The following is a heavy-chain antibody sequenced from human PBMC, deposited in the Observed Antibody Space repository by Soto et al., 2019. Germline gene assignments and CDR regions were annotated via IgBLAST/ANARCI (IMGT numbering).Heavy chain of an antibody. V-gene: IGHV3-53*01. CDR2: IYSGGST. Sequence: VGSLSLSCASSVFTVSSNYMSWVRQAPGKGLEWVSVIYSGGSTYYADSVKGRFTISRDNSKNTLYLQMNSLRAEDTAVYYCARGWELPYFDYWGQGTLVTVSS. D-gene: IGHD1-26*01. J-gene: IGHJ4*02. CDR1: VFTVSSNY. CDR3: ARGWELPYFDY.